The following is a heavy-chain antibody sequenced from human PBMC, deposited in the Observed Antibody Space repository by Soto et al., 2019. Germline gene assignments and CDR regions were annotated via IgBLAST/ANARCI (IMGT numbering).Heavy chain of an antibody. Sequence: QITLKESGPTLVKPTQTLTLTCTFSGFSLSTTAVGVGWIRQPPGKPLEWLALIYWNDDNQYSPSLRNRLTLTRDTSKNQVVLTMTDMDPVDTGTYYCAHGSCWLFDFWGQGTLVTVSS. CDR1: GFSLSTTAVG. CDR2: IYWNDDN. CDR3: AHGSCWLFDF. V-gene: IGHV2-5*01. D-gene: IGHD6-19*01. J-gene: IGHJ4*02.